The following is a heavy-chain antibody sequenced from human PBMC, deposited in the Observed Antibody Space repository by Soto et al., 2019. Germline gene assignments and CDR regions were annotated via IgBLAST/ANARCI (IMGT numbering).Heavy chain of an antibody. CDR3: AKDIEAGGEGWYCSGGSCYSHAFGI. D-gene: IGHD2-15*01. V-gene: IGHV3-9*01. Sequence: EVQLVESGGGLVQPGRSLRLSCAASGFTFDDYAMHWVRQAPGKGLEWVSGISWNSGSIGYADSVKGRFTISRDNAKNSLYLQMNSLRGEDTALYYCAKDIEAGGEGWYCSGGSCYSHAFGIWGRGRMVTVSS. J-gene: IGHJ3*02. CDR1: GFTFDDYA. CDR2: ISWNSGSI.